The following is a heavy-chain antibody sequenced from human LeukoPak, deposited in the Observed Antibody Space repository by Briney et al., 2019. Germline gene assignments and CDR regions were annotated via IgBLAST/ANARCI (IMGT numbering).Heavy chain of an antibody. CDR2: ISSSSSYL. D-gene: IGHD1-1*01. Sequence: GGSLRLSCAASGFTFSSYSMNWVRQAPGKGLEWVSSISSSSSYLYYADSVKGRFTISRDNSKNTLYLQMNSLRAEDTAVYYCAKDPNDLGGQGTMATVSS. CDR1: GFTFSSYS. V-gene: IGHV3-21*01. J-gene: IGHJ3*01. CDR3: AKDPNDL.